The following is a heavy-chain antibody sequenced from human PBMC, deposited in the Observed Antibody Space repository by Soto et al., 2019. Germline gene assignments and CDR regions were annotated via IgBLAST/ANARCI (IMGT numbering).Heavy chain of an antibody. CDR1: GFTFSSYS. J-gene: IGHJ4*02. CDR2: ISSSSSYI. CDR3: ARGEETNGGFDY. Sequence: GGSLRLSCAASGFTFSSYSMNWVRQAPGKGLEWVSSISSSSSYIYYADSVKGRFTISRDNAKNSLYLQMNSLRAEDTAVYYCARGEETNGGFDYWGQGTLVTVSS. D-gene: IGHD3-16*01. V-gene: IGHV3-21*01.